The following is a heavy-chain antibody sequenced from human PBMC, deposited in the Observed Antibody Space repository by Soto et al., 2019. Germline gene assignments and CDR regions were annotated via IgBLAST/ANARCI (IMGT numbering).Heavy chain of an antibody. Sequence: SETLSLTCGVSGYSIRSGYSWGWIRQPPGEGLEWIGSIYHSGNIHYNPSLRSRVIISIDTSRNQFSLRLTSVTASDTAVYYCAREYSSSAGWFDPWGQGSLVTVS. CDR1: GYSIRSGYS. V-gene: IGHV4-38-2*02. J-gene: IGHJ5*02. CDR3: AREYSSSAGWFDP. CDR2: IYHSGNI. D-gene: IGHD6-6*01.